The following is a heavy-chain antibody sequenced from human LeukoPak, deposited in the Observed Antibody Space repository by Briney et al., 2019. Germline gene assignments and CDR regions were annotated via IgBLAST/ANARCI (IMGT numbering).Heavy chain of an antibody. V-gene: IGHV4-39*01. D-gene: IGHD4-17*01. CDR1: GVSISSSEYY. Sequence: PSETLSLTCIVSGVSISSSEYYWGWLRPPQGQGLDGIGTIYYSWSTYYKPSLKSRVTISVDTSKTQYSLKLSSETAADTAVYYSARHGNDYGDCWFDYWGLGNLVIVSS. CDR3: ARHGNDYGDCWFDY. J-gene: IGHJ4*02. CDR2: IYYSWST.